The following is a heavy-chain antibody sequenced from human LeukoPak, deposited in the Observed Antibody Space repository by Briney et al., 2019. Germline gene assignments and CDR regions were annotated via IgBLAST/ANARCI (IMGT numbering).Heavy chain of an antibody. CDR2: IYSGGST. CDR3: VRDLRDRRGYSNYYMDV. Sequence: GGSLRLSCEVPERMVRNSYMRWVRQSPGRGLEWVSVIYSGGSTDYADSVKGRFTTSRDTSKNTLYLQMNDVRAEDTGIYYCVRDLRDRRGYSNYYMDVWGKGTTVTVSS. J-gene: IGHJ6*03. CDR1: ERMVRNSY. V-gene: IGHV3-53*01. D-gene: IGHD3-10*01.